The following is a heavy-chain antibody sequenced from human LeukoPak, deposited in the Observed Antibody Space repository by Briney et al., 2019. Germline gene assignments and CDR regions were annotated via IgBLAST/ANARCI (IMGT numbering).Heavy chain of an antibody. Sequence: ASVKVSCKASGYTFTSYDINWVRQATGQGLEWMGWMNPNSGNTGYPQKFQGRVTITRNSSISTAYMGLSSLRSEDTAVYYWARGSYYDFWSGSIMDVWGKGTTVTVSS. V-gene: IGHV1-8*03. CDR1: GYTFTSYD. CDR3: ARGSYYDFWSGSIMDV. CDR2: MNPNSGNT. J-gene: IGHJ6*03. D-gene: IGHD3-3*01.